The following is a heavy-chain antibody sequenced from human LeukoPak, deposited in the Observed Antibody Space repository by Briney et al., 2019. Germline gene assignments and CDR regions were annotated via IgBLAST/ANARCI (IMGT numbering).Heavy chain of an antibody. V-gene: IGHV3-21*01. CDR2: IGPTGTDR. CDR3: ATETIGRHYDY. D-gene: IGHD1-14*01. Sequence: EPGGSLRLSCAASGFTFSSYGMHWVRQAPGKGLEWVSSIGPTGTDRYYADSVRGRFTISGDNAKNPMYLQMDSLRDEDAAVYYCATETIGRHYDYWGQGTLLTVSS. CDR1: GFTFSSYG. J-gene: IGHJ4*02.